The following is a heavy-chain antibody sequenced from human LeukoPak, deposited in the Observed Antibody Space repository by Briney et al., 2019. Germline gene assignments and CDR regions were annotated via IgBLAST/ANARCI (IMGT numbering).Heavy chain of an antibody. D-gene: IGHD1-26*01. CDR1: GVTFSSYG. Sequence: GGALRLSCAASGVTFSSYGMHWGRQAPGKGLEGVAFIRYDGSNKYYADSVKGRFTISRDNSKNTLYLQMNSLRAEDTAVYYCAKEWELLDYWGQGTLVTVSS. J-gene: IGHJ4*02. CDR3: AKEWELLDY. CDR2: IRYDGSNK. V-gene: IGHV3-30*02.